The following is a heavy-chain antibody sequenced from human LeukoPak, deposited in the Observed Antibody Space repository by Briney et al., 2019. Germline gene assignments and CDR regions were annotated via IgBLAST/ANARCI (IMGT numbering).Heavy chain of an antibody. CDR2: INSDGSST. D-gene: IGHD3-22*01. Sequence: QPGRSLRLSCAASGFTFSSYWMHWVRQAPGKGLVWVSRINSDGSSTSYADSVKGRFTISRDNAKNTPYLQMNSLRAEDTAVYYCARDYGPLTTAYYYYYYGMDVWGQGTTVTVSS. V-gene: IGHV3-74*01. CDR1: GFTFSSYW. CDR3: ARDYGPLTTAYYYYYYGMDV. J-gene: IGHJ6*02.